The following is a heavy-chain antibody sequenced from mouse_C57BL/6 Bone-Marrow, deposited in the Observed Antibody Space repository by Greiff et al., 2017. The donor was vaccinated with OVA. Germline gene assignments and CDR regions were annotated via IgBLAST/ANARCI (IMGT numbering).Heavy chain of an antibody. CDR2: ISSGSSTI. V-gene: IGHV5-17*01. Sequence: EVKLVESGGGLVKPGGSLKLSCAASGFTFSDYGMHWVRQAPEKGLAWVAYISSGSSTIYSADTVKGRFTISRDNATNTLFLQMTSLRSEDTAMDYCARMGANWDVDYFDYWGQGTTLTVSS. J-gene: IGHJ2*01. D-gene: IGHD4-1*01. CDR1: GFTFSDYG. CDR3: ARMGANWDVDYFDY.